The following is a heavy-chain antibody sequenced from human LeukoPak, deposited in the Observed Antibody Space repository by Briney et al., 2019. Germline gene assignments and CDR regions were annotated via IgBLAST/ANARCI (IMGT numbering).Heavy chain of an antibody. V-gene: IGHV4-59*01. Sequence: SETLSLTCTVSGGSISSYYWSWIRQPPGKGLEWIGYIYYSGSTNYNPSLKSRVTISVDTSKNQFSLKLSSVTAADTAVYYCARLLGGYSYLYWGQGTLVTVSS. CDR3: ARLLGGYSYLY. CDR2: IYYSGST. D-gene: IGHD5-18*01. CDR1: GGSISSYY. J-gene: IGHJ4*02.